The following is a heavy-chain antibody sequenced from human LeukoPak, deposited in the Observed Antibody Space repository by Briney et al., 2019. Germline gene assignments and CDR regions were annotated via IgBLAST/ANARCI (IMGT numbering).Heavy chain of an antibody. D-gene: IGHD1-1*01. V-gene: IGHV3-21*01. Sequence: GGSLRLSCAASGFTFSSYSMNWVRQAPGKGLEWVSSISSSSSYIYYADSVKGRFTISRDNAKNSLYLQMNSLRAEDTAVCYCASWDLKLMDVWGQGTPVTVSS. CDR2: ISSSSSYI. CDR1: GFTFSSYS. J-gene: IGHJ6*02. CDR3: ASWDLKLMDV.